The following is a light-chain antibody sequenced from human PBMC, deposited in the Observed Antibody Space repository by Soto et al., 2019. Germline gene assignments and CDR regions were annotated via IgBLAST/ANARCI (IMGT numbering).Light chain of an antibody. CDR2: DAS. V-gene: IGKV1-5*01. J-gene: IGKJ1*01. Sequence: DIQMTQSPSTLSASVGDRVTITCRARQNINSWLAWYQQKPGKAPKFLIYDASSLESGVPSRFSGSGSGPEFTLAISGLQPDDFATYYCQHYNSYLWTFGQVTKVEIK. CDR1: QNINSW. CDR3: QHYNSYLWT.